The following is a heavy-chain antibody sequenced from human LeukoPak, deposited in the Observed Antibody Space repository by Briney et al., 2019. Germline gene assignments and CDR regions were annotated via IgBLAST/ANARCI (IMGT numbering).Heavy chain of an antibody. CDR1: GYSISSGYY. CDR2: IYHSGST. J-gene: IGHJ6*03. V-gene: IGHV4-38-2*02. D-gene: IGHD5-12*01. CDR3: ARDYDRYYMDV. Sequence: PSETLSLTCTVSGYSISSGYYWGWIRQPPGKGLEWIGSIYHSGSTYYNPSLKSRVTISVDTSKNQFSLKLSSVTAADTAVYYCARDYDRYYMDVWGKGTTVTISS.